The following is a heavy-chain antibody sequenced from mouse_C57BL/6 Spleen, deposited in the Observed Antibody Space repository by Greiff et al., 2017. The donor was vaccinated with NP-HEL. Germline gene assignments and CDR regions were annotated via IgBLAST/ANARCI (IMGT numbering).Heavy chain of an antibody. V-gene: IGHV1-81*01. J-gene: IGHJ4*01. CDR3: ARKGVYDGYYDCAMDY. D-gene: IGHD2-3*01. Sequence: QVQLQQSGAELARPGASVKLSCKASGYTFTSYGISWVKQRTGQGLEWIGEIYPRSGNTYYNEKFKGKAILTADKSSSTAYMELRSLTSEDSAVYFCARKGVYDGYYDCAMDYWGQGTSVTVSS. CDR1: GYTFTSYG. CDR2: IYPRSGNT.